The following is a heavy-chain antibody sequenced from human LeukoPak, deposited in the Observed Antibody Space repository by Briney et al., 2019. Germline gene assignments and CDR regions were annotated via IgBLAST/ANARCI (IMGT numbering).Heavy chain of an antibody. V-gene: IGHV1-18*01. CDR3: ARTHGYGDRYNRFDP. J-gene: IGHJ5*02. Sequence: ASVTVSCKASGYTFTSYGISWVRQAPGQGLEWMGWISAYNDNTNYAQKLQGRVTMTTDTSTSTAYMELRSLRSDDTAVYYCARTHGYGDRYNRFDPWGQGTLVTVSS. CDR2: ISAYNDNT. D-gene: IGHD4-17*01. CDR1: GYTFTSYG.